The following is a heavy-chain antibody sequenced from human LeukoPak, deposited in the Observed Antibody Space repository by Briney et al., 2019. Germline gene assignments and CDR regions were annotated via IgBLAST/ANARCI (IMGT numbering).Heavy chain of an antibody. Sequence: NPSETLSLTCAVSGGSISSSNWWSWVRQPPGKGLEWIGEIYHSGSTNCNPSLKSRVTISVDKSKNQFPLKLSSVTAADTAVYYCARTRSSWLNFDYWGQGTLVTVSS. V-gene: IGHV4-4*02. D-gene: IGHD6-13*01. CDR3: ARTRSSWLNFDY. J-gene: IGHJ4*02. CDR2: IYHSGST. CDR1: GGSISSSNW.